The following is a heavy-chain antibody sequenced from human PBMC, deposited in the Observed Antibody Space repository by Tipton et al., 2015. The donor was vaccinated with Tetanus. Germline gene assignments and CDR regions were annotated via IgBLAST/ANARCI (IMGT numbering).Heavy chain of an antibody. CDR2: ISSTSRYI. CDR1: GFTFSNYK. J-gene: IGHJ4*02. CDR3: VSGSALDY. D-gene: IGHD6-25*01. Sequence: SLRLSCEVSGFTFSNYKMNWVRQGPGRGLEWVSPISSTSRYINYADSVKGRFTISRDNAKNSLFLEMNTLRVDDTAVYYCVSGSALDYWGQGTPVTVSS. V-gene: IGHV3-21*01.